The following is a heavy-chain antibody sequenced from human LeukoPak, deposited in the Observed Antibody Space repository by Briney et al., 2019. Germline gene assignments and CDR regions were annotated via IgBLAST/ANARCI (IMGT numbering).Heavy chain of an antibody. CDR2: IYYSGST. Sequence: PSETLSLTCTVSGGSISSSSYYWGWVSQPPGKGLEWVGSIYYSGSTYYNPSLNSRVTISVDTSKNQSSLKLSSVTAADTAVYYCARLVQQTSGIVVRGYYFEYWGQGTLVTVSS. D-gene: IGHD3-22*01. CDR3: ARLVQQTSGIVVRGYYFEY. CDR1: GGSISSSSYY. V-gene: IGHV4-39*01. J-gene: IGHJ4*02.